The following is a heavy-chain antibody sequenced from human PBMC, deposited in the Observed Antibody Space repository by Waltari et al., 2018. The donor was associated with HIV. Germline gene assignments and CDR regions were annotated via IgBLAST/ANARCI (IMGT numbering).Heavy chain of an antibody. CDR3: ATTHGSGAYDNDFDY. D-gene: IGHD3-10*01. V-gene: IGHV3-7*01. Sequence: EVKLEESGGGWVQPGGSMILTCEASGFTFSFYWFGWVCQAPGKGLEWVANINQAGTERHYVDSVRGRFTISRDNGKTSLFLQMNSLSVEDTAVYYCATTHGSGAYDNDFDYWGQGTLV. CDR2: INQAGTER. J-gene: IGHJ4*02. CDR1: GFTFSFYW.